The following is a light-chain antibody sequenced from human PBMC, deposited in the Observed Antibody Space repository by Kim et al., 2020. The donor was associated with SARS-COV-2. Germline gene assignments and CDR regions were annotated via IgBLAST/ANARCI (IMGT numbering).Light chain of an antibody. V-gene: IGLV6-57*03. CDR1: SGSIARNY. J-gene: IGLJ1*01. Sequence: LTQPHSVSGSPGKTVTISCTPTSGSIARNYVQWYQQRPGSAPKTVIYEDKQRPSGVPDRISGSIDRSSNSASLTIPGLKTEDEAHYFCQPLDNTIVF. CDR3: QPLDNTIV. CDR2: EDK.